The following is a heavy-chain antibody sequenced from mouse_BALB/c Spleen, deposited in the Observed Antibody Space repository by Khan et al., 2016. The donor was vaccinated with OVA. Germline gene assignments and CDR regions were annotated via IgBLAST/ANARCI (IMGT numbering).Heavy chain of an antibody. V-gene: IGHV1-77*01. CDR2: IYPGSDST. D-gene: IGHD4-1*01. J-gene: IGHJ3*01. CDR3: ARAGWDVFAY. Sequence: QVQLQQSGPELVKPGASVKMSCKASGYTFTDYVMNWVKQRNGQGLEWIGQIYPGSDSTYYNEKFKGKATLTTDRSSNTAYMQLSNLTSEDSAVYFCARAGWDVFAYWGKGTLVTVSA. CDR1: GYTFTDYV.